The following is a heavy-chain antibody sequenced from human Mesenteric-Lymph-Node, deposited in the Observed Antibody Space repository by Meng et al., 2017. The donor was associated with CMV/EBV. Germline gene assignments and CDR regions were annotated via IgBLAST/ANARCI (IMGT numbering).Heavy chain of an antibody. CDR2: ISYIGST. D-gene: IGHD3-22*01. J-gene: IGHJ4*02. CDR1: GGSISSSSYY. V-gene: IGHV4-39*07. Sequence: SETLSLTCTVSGGSISSSSYYWAWIRQPPGKGLEWIGSISYIGSTHYNPSLKSRVTISGDTSKNQFSLKLSSVTAADTAVYYCARVGDSSGYSFVLGYWGQGTLVTVSS. CDR3: ARVGDSSGYSFVLGY.